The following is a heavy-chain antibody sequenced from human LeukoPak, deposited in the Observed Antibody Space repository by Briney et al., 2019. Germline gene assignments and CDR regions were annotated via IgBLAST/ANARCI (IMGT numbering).Heavy chain of an antibody. Sequence: GGSLRLSCAASGFTFSSYSMNWVRQAPGKGLEWVSSISSSSSYIYYADSVKGRFTISRDNAKNSLYLQMNSLRAEDTAVYYCARVGRTVTTSTGDYWGQGTLVTVSP. V-gene: IGHV3-21*01. CDR1: GFTFSSYS. CDR2: ISSSSSYI. D-gene: IGHD4-17*01. CDR3: ARVGRTVTTSTGDY. J-gene: IGHJ4*02.